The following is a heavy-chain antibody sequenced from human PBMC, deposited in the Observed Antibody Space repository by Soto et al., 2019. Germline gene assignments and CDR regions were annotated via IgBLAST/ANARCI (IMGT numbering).Heavy chain of an antibody. V-gene: IGHV3-23*01. J-gene: IGHJ5*01. D-gene: IGHD3-10*01. CDR2: VSGSGGST. Sequence: EVQLLESGGGLVQPGGSLRLSCAASGFTFSSYAMSWVRQAPGKGLEWISAVSGSGGSTYYADSVKGRFTISRDNSKDPRQRPMDSLRAEDTAVYYCANPPDYNWHDSWGQGTLVTVSS. CDR3: ANPPDYNWHDS. CDR1: GFTFSSYA.